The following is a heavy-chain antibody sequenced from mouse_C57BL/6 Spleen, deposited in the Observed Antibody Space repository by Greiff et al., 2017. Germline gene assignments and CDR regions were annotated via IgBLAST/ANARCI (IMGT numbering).Heavy chain of an antibody. CDR2: IDPSDSYT. CDR3: ERRNGDDWYCGG. CDR1: GYTFTSYW. V-gene: IGHV1-69*01. Sequence: QVQLKQPGAELVMPGASVKLSCKASGYTFTSYWMHWVKQRPGQGLEWIGEIDPSDSYTNYNQKFKGKSTLTVDKSSSTAYMQLSSLTSADSAVYYCERRNGDDWYCGGWGTGTTVTVSS. J-gene: IGHJ1*03.